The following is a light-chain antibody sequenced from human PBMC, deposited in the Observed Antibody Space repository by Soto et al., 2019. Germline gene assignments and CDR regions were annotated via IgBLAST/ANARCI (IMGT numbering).Light chain of an antibody. CDR1: QSISSW. CDR3: QQHNSYSQT. V-gene: IGKV1-5*03. J-gene: IGKJ2*01. Sequence: DIQMTQSPSTLSASVGDRVTITCRASQSISSWLAWYQQKPGKAPKLLIYKASSLESGVPSRFSGSGSGTEFTLTISSLQPDDFATYYCQQHNSYSQTFGQGTKLEIK. CDR2: KAS.